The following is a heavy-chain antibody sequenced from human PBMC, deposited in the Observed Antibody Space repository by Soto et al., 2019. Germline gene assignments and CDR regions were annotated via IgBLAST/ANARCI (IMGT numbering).Heavy chain of an antibody. CDR1: RYIFTAYF. Sequence: QVQLVQSGAEVKKPGASVKVSCKAPRYIFTAYFMHWVRQAPGQGLEWMGWINPNNGATHYGLSFQGRVTMTRDMSISTAYMELSSLRADDTAGYYCASHDPGARFDPWGQGTLVIVSS. J-gene: IGHJ5*02. CDR3: ASHDPGARFDP. V-gene: IGHV1-2*02. D-gene: IGHD1-1*01. CDR2: INPNNGAT.